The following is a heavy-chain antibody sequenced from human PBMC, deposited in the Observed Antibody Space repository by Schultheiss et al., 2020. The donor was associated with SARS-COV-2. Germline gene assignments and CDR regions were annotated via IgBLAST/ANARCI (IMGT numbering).Heavy chain of an antibody. CDR2: ISYDGSNK. Sequence: GESLKISCAASGFTFSSYGMHWVRQAPGKGLEWVAVISYDGSNKYYADSVKGRFTISRDNSKNTLYLQMNSLRAEDTAVYYCARETTVTEYGMDVWGQGTTVTVSS. J-gene: IGHJ6*02. CDR3: ARETTVTEYGMDV. CDR1: GFTFSSYG. D-gene: IGHD4-17*01. V-gene: IGHV3-30*03.